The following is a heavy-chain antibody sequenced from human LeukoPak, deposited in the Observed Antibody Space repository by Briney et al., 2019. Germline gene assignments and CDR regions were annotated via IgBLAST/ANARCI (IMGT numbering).Heavy chain of an antibody. CDR1: GFTFSNFA. CDR3: ARVRGGRSWYYYGMDV. V-gene: IGHV3-30-3*01. CDR2: ISYDGDNE. J-gene: IGHJ6*02. Sequence: GRSLRLSCAASGFTFSNFAMHWVRQAPGKELEWVAVISYDGDNEYYADSVKGQFTISRDNSKDRLYLQMNSLRPEDTAMYYCARVRGGRSWYYYGMDVWGRGTTVTVSS. D-gene: IGHD3-16*01.